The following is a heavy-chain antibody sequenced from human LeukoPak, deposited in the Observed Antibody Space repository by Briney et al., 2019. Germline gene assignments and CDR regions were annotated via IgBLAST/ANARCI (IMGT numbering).Heavy chain of an antibody. J-gene: IGHJ5*02. CDR2: IIPIFGTA. V-gene: IGHV1-69*05. Sequence: GASVKVSCKASGGTFSSYAISWVRQAPGQGLEWMGGIIPIFGTANYAQKFQGRVTMTRDMSTSTVYMELSSLRYDDTAVYYCATNILVRDIINWFDPWGQGTLVTVSS. CDR3: ATNILVRDIINWFDP. CDR1: GGTFSSYA. D-gene: IGHD3-10*01.